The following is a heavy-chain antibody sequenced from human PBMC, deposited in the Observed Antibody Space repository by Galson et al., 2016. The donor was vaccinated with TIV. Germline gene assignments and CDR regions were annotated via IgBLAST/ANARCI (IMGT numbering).Heavy chain of an antibody. CDR1: GYTFRIYA. Sequence: SVKVSCKASGYTFRIYAMHWVRQAPGQRLEWMGCINAGNDNTKYSQKFQGRVTITRDTTANTGFLELSRLRSEDTAVYYCARPPYCGGDCFKYDTWGQGTLVTVSS. V-gene: IGHV1-3*01. D-gene: IGHD2-21*01. CDR2: INAGNDNT. J-gene: IGHJ5*02. CDR3: ARPPYCGGDCFKYDT.